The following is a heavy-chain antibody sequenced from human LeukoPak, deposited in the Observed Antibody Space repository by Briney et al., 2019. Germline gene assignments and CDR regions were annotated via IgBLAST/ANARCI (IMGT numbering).Heavy chain of an antibody. D-gene: IGHD6-13*01. V-gene: IGHV4-38-2*02. CDR3: ARLRYSSIVEIFNY. Sequence: SETLSLTCTVSGYSISSGYYWGWIRQPPGKGLEWIGSIYHSGSTYYNPSLKSRVTISVDTSKNQFSLKLSSVTAADTAVYYCARLRYSSIVEIFNYWGQGTLVTVSS. CDR1: GYSISSGYY. J-gene: IGHJ4*01. CDR2: IYHSGST.